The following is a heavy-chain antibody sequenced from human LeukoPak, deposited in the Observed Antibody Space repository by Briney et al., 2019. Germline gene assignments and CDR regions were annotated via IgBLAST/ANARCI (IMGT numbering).Heavy chain of an antibody. CDR3: AREGSHGYYFDY. V-gene: IGHV3-21*01. J-gene: IGHJ4*02. D-gene: IGHD6-13*01. CDR2: ISSSSSYI. Sequence: PGGSLRLSCAASGFTFSSYSMNWVRQAPGKGLEWVSSISSSSSYIYYADSVKGRFTISRDNAKNPLYLQMNSLRAEDTAVYYCAREGSHGYYFDYWGQGTLVTVSS. CDR1: GFTFSSYS.